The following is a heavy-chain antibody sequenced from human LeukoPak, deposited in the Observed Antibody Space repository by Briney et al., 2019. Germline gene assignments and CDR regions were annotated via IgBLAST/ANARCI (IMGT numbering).Heavy chain of an antibody. CDR3: AKSNGYGLIDI. Sequence: PSGTLSLTCTVSGYSISSGYYWGWIRQPPGKGLEWIGSIYHSGRTFYNPSLKSRVTISIDTSKNQFSLELSSVTAADTAVYYCAKSNGYGLIDIWGQGTMVTVSS. V-gene: IGHV4-38-2*02. CDR2: IYHSGRT. CDR1: GYSISSGYY. J-gene: IGHJ3*02. D-gene: IGHD3-22*01.